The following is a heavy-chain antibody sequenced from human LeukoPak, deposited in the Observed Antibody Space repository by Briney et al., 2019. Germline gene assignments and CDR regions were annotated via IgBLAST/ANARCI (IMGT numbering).Heavy chain of an antibody. CDR2: ISGSGGST. V-gene: IGHV3-23*01. CDR1: GFTFSSYA. J-gene: IGHJ4*02. CDR3: ASLSPLYYDSSGYSY. Sequence: GGSLRLSCAASGFTFSSYAMSWVRQAPGKGLEWFSAISGSGGSTYYADSVKGRFTISRDNSKNTLYLQMNSLRAEDTSVYYCASLSPLYYDSSGYSYWGQGTLVTVSS. D-gene: IGHD3-22*01.